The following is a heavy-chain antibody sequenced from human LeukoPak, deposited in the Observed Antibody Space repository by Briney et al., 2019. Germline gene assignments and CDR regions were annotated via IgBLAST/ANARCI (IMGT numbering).Heavy chain of an antibody. CDR1: GYTFTSYD. D-gene: IGHD6-13*01. V-gene: IGHV1-8*01. J-gene: IGHJ6*02. Sequence: ASVKVSCKASGYTFTSYDINWVRQATGQGLEWMGWMNPNSGNTGYAQKFQGRVTMTRNTSISTAYMELSSLRSEDTAVYYCARGLSSGSFYYYGMDVWGQGTTVTVSS. CDR3: ARGLSSGSFYYYGMDV. CDR2: MNPNSGNT.